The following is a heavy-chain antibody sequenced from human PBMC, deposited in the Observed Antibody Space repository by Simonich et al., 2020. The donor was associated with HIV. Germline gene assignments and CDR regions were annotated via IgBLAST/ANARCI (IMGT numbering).Heavy chain of an antibody. J-gene: IGHJ4*02. V-gene: IGHV1-8*01. CDR1: GYTFTSYD. D-gene: IGHD6-6*01. Sequence: QVPLVQSGAEVKQPGASVKVSCKASGYTFTSYDINWVRQATGQGLEGMGWMTPTSGNTGYAPKFQGRVTMTRNTSISTAYMELSSLRSEDTAVYYCARSSSPLLHSIDYWGQGTLVTVSS. CDR2: MTPTSGNT. CDR3: ARSSSPLLHSIDY.